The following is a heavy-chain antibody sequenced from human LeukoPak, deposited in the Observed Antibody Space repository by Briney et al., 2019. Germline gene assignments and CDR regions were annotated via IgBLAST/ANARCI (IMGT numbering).Heavy chain of an antibody. D-gene: IGHD3-10*01. CDR2: IYYSGST. CDR3: ARHKNYYGSEFDY. CDR1: GGSISSSSYY. Sequence: SETLSLACTVSGGSISSSSYYWGWIRQPPGKGLEWIGSIYYSGSTYYNPSLKSRVTISVDTSKNQFSLKLSSVTAADTAVYYCARHKNYYGSEFDYWGQGTLVTVSS. V-gene: IGHV4-39*01. J-gene: IGHJ4*02.